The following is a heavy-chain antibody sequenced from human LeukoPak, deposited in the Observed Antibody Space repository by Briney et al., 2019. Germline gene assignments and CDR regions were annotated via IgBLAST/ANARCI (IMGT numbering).Heavy chain of an antibody. D-gene: IGHD2-2*01. CDR2: INHSGST. CDR3: ARGQDIVVAPAAYDY. J-gene: IGHJ4*02. Sequence: SETLSLTCAVYGGSFSGYYWSWIRQPPGKGLEWIGEINHSGSTNYNPSLKSRVTISVDTSKNQFSLKLSSVTAADTAVYYCARGQDIVVAPAAYDYWGQGTLVTVSS. V-gene: IGHV4-34*01. CDR1: GGSFSGYY.